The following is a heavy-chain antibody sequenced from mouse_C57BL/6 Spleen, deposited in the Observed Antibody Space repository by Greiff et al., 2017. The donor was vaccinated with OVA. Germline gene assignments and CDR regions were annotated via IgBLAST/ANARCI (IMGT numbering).Heavy chain of an antibody. CDR3: ARGTTVVGRDYFAY. Sequence: EVKLQESGPELVKPGASVKISCKASGYSFTGYYMNWVKQSPEKSLEWIGEINPSTGGTNYKQKFKAKATLTVDKSSSTAYMQLKILTSEDSAVYYCARGTTVVGRDYFAYWGQGTTLTVSS. V-gene: IGHV1-42*01. CDR1: GYSFTGYY. D-gene: IGHD1-1*01. CDR2: INPSTGGT. J-gene: IGHJ2*01.